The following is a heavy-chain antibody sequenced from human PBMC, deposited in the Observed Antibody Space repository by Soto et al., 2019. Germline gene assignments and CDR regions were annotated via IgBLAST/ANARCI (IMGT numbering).Heavy chain of an antibody. D-gene: IGHD2-8*02. Sequence: EVQLLESGGDLAQPGGSLRLSCAASGFTFSSYAMTWVRQAPGKGLEWVSTISSSGASTYYADSVEGRFTISRDNSKNTLYLQLNSLRAEDTAVYYCAKERSDARTREKCGLVNYWGQGTLVTVSS. V-gene: IGHV3-23*01. J-gene: IGHJ4*02. CDR1: GFTFSSYA. CDR2: ISSSGAST. CDR3: AKERSDARTREKCGLVNY.